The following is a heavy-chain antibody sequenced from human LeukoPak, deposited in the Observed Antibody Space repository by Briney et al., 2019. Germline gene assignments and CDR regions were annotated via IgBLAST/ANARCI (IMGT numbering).Heavy chain of an antibody. CDR3: AREPAAAGRNWFDP. J-gene: IGHJ5*02. V-gene: IGHV3-23*01. CDR1: GFTFSSYA. CDR2: ISGSGGNT. D-gene: IGHD6-13*01. Sequence: GGSLRLSCAASGFTFSSYAMIWVRQAPGKGLEWVSAISGSGGNTYYADSVKGRFTISRDNAKNSLYLQMNSLRAEDTAVYYCAREPAAAGRNWFDPWGQGTLVTVSS.